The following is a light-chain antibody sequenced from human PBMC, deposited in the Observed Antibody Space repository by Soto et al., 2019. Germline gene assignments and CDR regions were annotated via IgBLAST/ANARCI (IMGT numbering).Light chain of an antibody. J-gene: IGKJ3*01. CDR1: QSVSSNF. Sequence: EIVVTQSPVTLSLSPGERATLSCRASQSVSSNFLGWYQQEPGQAPRLLIYGASSRATGTPDRFSGSGSGTDFTLTISRLEPEDFAVYYCEQYGSSPFTFGPGTKVDIK. CDR2: GAS. V-gene: IGKV3-20*01. CDR3: EQYGSSPFT.